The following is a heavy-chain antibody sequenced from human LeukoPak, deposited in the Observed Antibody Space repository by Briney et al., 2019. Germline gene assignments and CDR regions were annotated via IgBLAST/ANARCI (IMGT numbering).Heavy chain of an antibody. CDR3: ARVDRGYSGYARLDY. V-gene: IGHV4-61*05. J-gene: IGHJ4*02. CDR2: IYYSGST. D-gene: IGHD5-12*01. Sequence: KPSETLSLTCNVSGGSIKSNSHYWGWIRQPPGKGLEWIGYIYYSGSTNYNPSLKSRVTISVDTSKNQFSLKLSSVTAADTAMYYCARVDRGYSGYARLDYWGQGTLVTVSS. CDR1: GGSIKSNSHY.